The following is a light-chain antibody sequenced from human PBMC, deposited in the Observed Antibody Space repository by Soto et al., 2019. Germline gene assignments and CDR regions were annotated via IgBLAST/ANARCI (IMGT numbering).Light chain of an antibody. CDR3: SSYGGSNIPLYV. J-gene: IGLJ1*01. CDR2: EVD. CDR1: GSDVGAYKY. Sequence: QSALAQPPSASGSPGQSLTISCAGTGSDVGAYKYVSWYQQHPDKAPKLIIYEVDKRPSGVPDRFSGSKSGNTASLTVSGLQAEDEADYYCSSYGGSNIPLYVFGTGTKVTVL. V-gene: IGLV2-8*01.